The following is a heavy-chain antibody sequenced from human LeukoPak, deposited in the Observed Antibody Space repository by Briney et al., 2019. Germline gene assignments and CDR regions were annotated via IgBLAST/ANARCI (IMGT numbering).Heavy chain of an antibody. J-gene: IGHJ3*02. V-gene: IGHV4-38-2*02. D-gene: IGHD3-9*01. CDR3: AKGLRYLSFNDAFDI. Sequence: SETLSLTCTVSGYSISSGYYWGWIRQPPGKGLEWSGSFFHSGNTYYNPSLKSRVTISVDTSKNQFSLRLSSVTAADTAVYFCAKGLRYLSFNDAFDIWGQGTMVTVSS. CDR1: GYSISSGYY. CDR2: FFHSGNT.